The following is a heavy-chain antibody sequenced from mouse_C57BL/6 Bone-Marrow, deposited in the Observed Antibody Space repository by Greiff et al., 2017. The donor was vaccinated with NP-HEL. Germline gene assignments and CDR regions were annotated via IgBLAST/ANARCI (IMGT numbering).Heavy chain of an antibody. V-gene: IGHV5-9*01. CDR2: ISGGGGNT. CDR1: GFTFSSYT. D-gene: IGHD1-1*01. CDR3: ARLYYGSSHYAMDY. Sequence: EVQVVESGGGLVKPGGSLKLSCAASGFTFSSYTMSWVRQTPEKRLEWVATISGGGGNTYYPDSVKGRFTISRDNAKNTLYLQMSSLRSEDTALYYCARLYYGSSHYAMDYWGQGTSVTVSS. J-gene: IGHJ4*01.